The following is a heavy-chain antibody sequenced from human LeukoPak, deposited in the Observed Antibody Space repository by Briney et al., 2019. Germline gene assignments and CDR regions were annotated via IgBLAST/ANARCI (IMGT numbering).Heavy chain of an antibody. Sequence: ASVKVSCKASGYTFTGYYMHWVRQAPGQGLEWMGRINPNSGGTNYAQKFQGRVTMTRDTSISTAYMELSRLRSDDTAVYYCARMYYYGSGSPLTTPQDAFDIWGQGTMVTVSS. V-gene: IGHV1-2*02. CDR1: GYTFTGYY. D-gene: IGHD3-10*01. CDR3: ARMYYYGSGSPLTTPQDAFDI. J-gene: IGHJ3*02. CDR2: INPNSGGT.